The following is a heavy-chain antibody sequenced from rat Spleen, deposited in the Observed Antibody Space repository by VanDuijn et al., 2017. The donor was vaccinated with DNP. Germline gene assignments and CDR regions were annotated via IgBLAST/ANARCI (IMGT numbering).Heavy chain of an antibody. D-gene: IGHD1-12*02. J-gene: IGHJ3*01. CDR2: MSYDGRRT. Sequence: EVQLVESGGGLVQPGRSLKLSCAASGFTFSDYAMAWVRQAPKKGLEWVATMSYDGRRTYYRDFVRGRFTISRDNAKSTLYLQVDSLRSEDTATYYCARHDEGNYYDGSNWFAYWGQGTLVTVSS. CDR1: GFTFSDYA. CDR3: ARHDEGNYYDGSNWFAY. V-gene: IGHV5-17*01.